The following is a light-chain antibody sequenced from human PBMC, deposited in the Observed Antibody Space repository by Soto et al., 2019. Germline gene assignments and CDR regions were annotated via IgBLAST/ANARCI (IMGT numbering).Light chain of an antibody. CDR1: QSISSL. CDR2: KAS. J-gene: IGKJ4*02. V-gene: IGKV1-5*03. CDR3: KHYNSDSP. Sequence: DIQMTQSPSTLSASVGDRVTITCRASQSISSLLAWYQQKPGKAPKLLLYKASHLESVVPSRFSGSRSGTEFTVTISSLQPDEFETYDWKHYNSDSPFGGGTKVAIQ.